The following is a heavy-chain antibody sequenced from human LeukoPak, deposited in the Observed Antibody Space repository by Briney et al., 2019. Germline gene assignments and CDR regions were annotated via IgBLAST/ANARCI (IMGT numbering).Heavy chain of an antibody. D-gene: IGHD2-2*01. J-gene: IGHJ3*02. CDR3: ARDGGCSSTSCCPDAFDI. V-gene: IGHV4-59*01. CDR1: GGSISSYY. Sequence: SETLSLTCTVSGGSISSYYWSWARQPPGKGLEWIGYIYYSGSTNYNPSLRSRVTMSVDTSKNQFSLNLNSVTAADTAVYYCARDGGCSSTSCCPDAFDIWGQGIMVTVSS. CDR2: IYYSGST.